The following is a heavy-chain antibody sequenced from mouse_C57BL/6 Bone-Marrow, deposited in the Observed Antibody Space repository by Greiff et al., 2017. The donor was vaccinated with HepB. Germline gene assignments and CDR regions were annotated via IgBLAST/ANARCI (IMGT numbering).Heavy chain of an antibody. CDR2: IWSDGST. CDR1: GFSLTSYG. D-gene: IGHD1-1*01. Sequence: QVQLKESGPGLVAPSQSLSITCTVSGFSLTSYGVHWVRQPPGKGLEWLVVIWSDGSTTYNSALKSRLSISKDNSKSQVFLKMNSLQTDDTAMYYCARHGDYYGSSPPFAYWGQGTLVTVSA. CDR3: ARHGDYYGSSPPFAY. J-gene: IGHJ3*01. V-gene: IGHV2-6-1*01.